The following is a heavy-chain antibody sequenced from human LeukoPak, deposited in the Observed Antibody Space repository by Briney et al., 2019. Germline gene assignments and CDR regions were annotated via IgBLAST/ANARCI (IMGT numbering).Heavy chain of an antibody. D-gene: IGHD3-10*01. V-gene: IGHV1-69*04. CDR3: ARDKEVRGDPGGY. CDR2: IIPILGIA. CDR1: GGTFSSYA. Sequence: ASVKVSCKASGGTFSSYAITWVRQAPGQGLEWMGRIIPILGIANYAQKFQGRVTITADKSTSTAYMELSSLRSEDTAVYYCARDKEVRGDPGGYWGQGTLVTVSS. J-gene: IGHJ4*02.